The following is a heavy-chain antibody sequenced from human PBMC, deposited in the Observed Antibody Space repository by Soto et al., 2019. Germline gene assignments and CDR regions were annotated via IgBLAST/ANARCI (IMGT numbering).Heavy chain of an antibody. D-gene: IGHD1-26*01. CDR2: INAVGSAT. Sequence: EVALVESGGDSVQPGGSLRLSCSASGFPFHTYWMHWVRQVPGKGLEWVSRINAVGSATTYAESVKGRFTISRDNANNMLYLQMNDLRVEDTAIYYCAIISLGFDPWGQGTLVTVSS. CDR3: AIISLGFDP. J-gene: IGHJ5*02. CDR1: GFPFHTYW. V-gene: IGHV3-74*02.